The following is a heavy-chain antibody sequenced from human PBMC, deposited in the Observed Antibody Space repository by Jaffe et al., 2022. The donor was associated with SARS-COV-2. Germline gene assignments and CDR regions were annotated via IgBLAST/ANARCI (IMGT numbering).Heavy chain of an antibody. CDR2: MNPNSGNT. D-gene: IGHD3-10*01. V-gene: IGHV1-8*01. CDR1: GYTFTSYH. Sequence: QVQLVQSGAEVKKPGASVKVSCKASGYTFTSYHINWVRQATGQGLEWMGWMNPNSGNTDYAQKFQGRVTMTSNTAISTAYMELSSLRSDDTAVYYCAVPYGSGSSSFDYWGQGTLVTVSS. CDR3: AVPYGSGSSSFDY. J-gene: IGHJ4*02.